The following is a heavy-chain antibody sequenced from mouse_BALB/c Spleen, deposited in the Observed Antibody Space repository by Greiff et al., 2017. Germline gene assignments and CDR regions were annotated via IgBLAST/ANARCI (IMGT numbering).Heavy chain of an antibody. CDR1: GFTFSSYA. D-gene: IGHD2-4*01. J-gene: IGHJ3*01. CDR3: AKEKIYYDYDWFAY. CDR2: ISSGGSYT. Sequence: EVMLVESGGGLVKPGGSLKLSCAASGFTFSSYAMSWVRQTPEKRLEWVATISSGGSYTYYPDSVKGRFTISRDNAKNTLYLQMSSLRSEDTAMYYCAKEKIYYDYDWFAYWGQGTLVTVSA. V-gene: IGHV5-9-1*01.